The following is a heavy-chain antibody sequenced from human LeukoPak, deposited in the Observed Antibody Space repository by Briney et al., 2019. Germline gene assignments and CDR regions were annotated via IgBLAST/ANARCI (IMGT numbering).Heavy chain of an antibody. CDR1: GFTFSSYG. CDR2: ISYDGSNK. V-gene: IGHV3-30*03. CDR3: ARDHREQWLATEGFDY. J-gene: IGHJ4*02. Sequence: GGSLRLSCAASGFTFSSYGMHWVRQAPGKGLEWVAVISYDGSNKYYADSVKGRFTISRDNSKNTLYLQMNSLRAEDTAVYYCARDHREQWLATEGFDYWGRGTLVTVSS. D-gene: IGHD6-19*01.